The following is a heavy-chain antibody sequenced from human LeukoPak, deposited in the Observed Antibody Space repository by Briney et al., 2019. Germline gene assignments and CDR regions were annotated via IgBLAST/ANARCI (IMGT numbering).Heavy chain of an antibody. CDR3: AREVLEDIVVVPAASPFDP. CDR2: INPNNGGT. V-gene: IGHV1-2*02. Sequence: ASVKVSCKASGYTFTGYYMHWVRQAPGQGLEWMGWINPNNGGTNYAQKFQGRVTMTRDTSISTAYMGLSRLRSDDAAVYYCAREVLEDIVVVPAASPFDPWGQGTLVTVSS. CDR1: GYTFTGYY. J-gene: IGHJ5*02. D-gene: IGHD2-2*01.